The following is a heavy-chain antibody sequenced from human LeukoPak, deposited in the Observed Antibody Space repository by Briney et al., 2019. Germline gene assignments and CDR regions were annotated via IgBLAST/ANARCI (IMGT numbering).Heavy chain of an antibody. CDR3: AKHYGDYFLDF. Sequence: GRSLALSFAASGFTFSSSAMSWVRQSPGKGLEWVSFISGYSVTTYYADSVQGRFTVSRDNSKKTLYLQMHNLRDEDTAIYYCAKHYGDYFLDFWGQANIVSVSS. V-gene: IGHV3-23*01. CDR1: GFTFSSSA. CDR2: ISGYSVTT. J-gene: IGHJ4*01. D-gene: IGHD4-17*01.